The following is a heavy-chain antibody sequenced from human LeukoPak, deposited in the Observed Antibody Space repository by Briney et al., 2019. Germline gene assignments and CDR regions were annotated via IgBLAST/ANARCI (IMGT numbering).Heavy chain of an antibody. D-gene: IGHD2-2*01. CDR2: IYYSGST. V-gene: IGHV4-39*01. J-gene: IGHJ6*02. Sequence: SETLSLTCTVSGGSISSSSYYWGWIRQPPGKGLEWIGSIYYSGSTYYNPSLKSRVTISVDTSKNQFSLKLSSVTAADTAVYYCARRFTSSTRNGMDVWGQGTTVTVSS. CDR1: GGSISSSSYY. CDR3: ARRFTSSTRNGMDV.